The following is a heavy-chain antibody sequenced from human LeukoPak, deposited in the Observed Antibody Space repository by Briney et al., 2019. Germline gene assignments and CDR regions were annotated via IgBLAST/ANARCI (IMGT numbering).Heavy chain of an antibody. CDR3: ARGVVAATNAAEYFQH. CDR1: GGSISSGDYY. V-gene: IGHV4-30-4*01. J-gene: IGHJ1*01. CDR2: IYYSGST. Sequence: SETLSLTCTVSGGSISSGDYYWSWIRQPPGKGLEWIGYIYYSGSTYYNPSLKSRVTTSVDTSKNQFSLKLSSVTAADTAVYYCARGVVAATNAAEYFQHWGQGTLVTVSS. D-gene: IGHD2-15*01.